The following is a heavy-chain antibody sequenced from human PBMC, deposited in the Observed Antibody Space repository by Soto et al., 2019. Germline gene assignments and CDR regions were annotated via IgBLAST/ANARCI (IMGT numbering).Heavy chain of an antibody. D-gene: IGHD3-16*02. J-gene: IGHJ5*02. CDR3: ARDLGYDYIWGSYRSRWFDP. CDR2: IWYDGSNK. V-gene: IGHV3-33*01. CDR1: GFTFSSYG. Sequence: QVQLVESGGGVVQPGRSLRLSCAASGFTFSSYGIHWVRQAPGKGLEWVAVIWYDGSNKYYADSVKGRFTISRDNSKNTLYLQMNSLRAEDTAVYYCARDLGYDYIWGSYRSRWFDPWGQGTLVTVSS.